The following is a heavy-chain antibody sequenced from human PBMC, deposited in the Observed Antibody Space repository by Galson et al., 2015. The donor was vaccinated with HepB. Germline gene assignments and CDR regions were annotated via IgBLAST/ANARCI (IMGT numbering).Heavy chain of an antibody. Sequence: SVKVSCKVSGYTLTELSMHWVRQAPGKGLEWMGGFDPEDGETIYAQKFQGRVTMTEDTSTDTAYMELSSLRSEDTAVYYCATTYSGYDNFDYWGQGTLVTVSS. D-gene: IGHD5-12*01. CDR2: FDPEDGET. CDR3: ATTYSGYDNFDY. V-gene: IGHV1-24*01. CDR1: GYTLTELS. J-gene: IGHJ4*02.